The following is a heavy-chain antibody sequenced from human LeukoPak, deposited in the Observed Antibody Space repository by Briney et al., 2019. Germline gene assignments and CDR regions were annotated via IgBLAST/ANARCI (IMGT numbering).Heavy chain of an antibody. CDR1: GFIFSNYA. Sequence: GGSLRLSCTASGFIFSNYAMNWVRQAPGEGLEWISHISSSASTIYYADSVKGRFTISRDNLKNLVFLQMNSLRDEDTAVYYCARGGIRATFDYWGQGTQVIVSS. CDR3: ARGGIRATFDY. D-gene: IGHD2/OR15-2a*01. J-gene: IGHJ4*02. V-gene: IGHV3-48*03. CDR2: ISSSASTI.